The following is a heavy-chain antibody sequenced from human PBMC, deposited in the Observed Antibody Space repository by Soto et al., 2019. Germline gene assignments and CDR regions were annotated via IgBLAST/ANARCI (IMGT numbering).Heavy chain of an antibody. CDR3: ARGQIGTIFGVVIHYYYYGMDV. CDR1: GYTFTSYV. Sequence: ASVKVSCQASGYTFTSYVISWVLQAPGQGLDWMGLISAYNGNTNYAQKLQGRVTMTTDTSTSTAYMELRSLRSDDTAVYYCARGQIGTIFGVVIHYYYYGMDVWGQGTTVTVSS. CDR2: ISAYNGNT. J-gene: IGHJ6*02. D-gene: IGHD3-3*01. V-gene: IGHV1-18*01.